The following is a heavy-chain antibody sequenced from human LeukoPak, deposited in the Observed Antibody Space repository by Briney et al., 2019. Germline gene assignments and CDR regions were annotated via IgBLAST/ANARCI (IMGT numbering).Heavy chain of an antibody. J-gene: IGHJ4*02. D-gene: IGHD3-10*01. V-gene: IGHV4-34*01. CDR2: INHSGST. CDR1: GGSFSGYY. CDR3: AGGSTMIRGAADY. Sequence: SETLSLTCAVYGGSFSGYYWSWIRQPPGKGLEWIGEINHSGSTNYNPSLKSRVTISVDTSKNQFSLKLSSVTAADTAVYFCAGGSTMIRGAADYWGQGTLVTVSS.